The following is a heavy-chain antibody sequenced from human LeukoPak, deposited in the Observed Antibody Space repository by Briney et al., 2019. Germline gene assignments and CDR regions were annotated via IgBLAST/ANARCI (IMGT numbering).Heavy chain of an antibody. Sequence: ASVKVSCKASGCTFTTYGISWVRQAPGQGLEWMGWISAYNGNTNYAQKLQGRVTMTTDTSISTAYMELSRLRSDGTAVYYCARGWDIVVVPWFDPWGQGTLVTVSS. CDR3: ARGWDIVVVPWFDP. CDR1: GCTFTTYG. CDR2: ISAYNGNT. J-gene: IGHJ5*02. V-gene: IGHV1-18*01. D-gene: IGHD2-15*01.